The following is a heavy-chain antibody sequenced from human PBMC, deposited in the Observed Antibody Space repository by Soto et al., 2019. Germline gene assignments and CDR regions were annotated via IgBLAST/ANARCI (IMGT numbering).Heavy chain of an antibody. CDR3: AKASPDYGMDV. J-gene: IGHJ6*02. CDR2: ISYDGSNK. CDR1: GFTFSSYG. V-gene: IGHV3-30*18. Sequence: GGSLRLFCAASGFTFSSYGMHWVRQAPGKGLEWVAVISYDGSNKYYADSVKGRFTISRDNSKNTLYLQMNSLRAEDTAVYYCAKASPDYGMDVWGQGTTVTVSS.